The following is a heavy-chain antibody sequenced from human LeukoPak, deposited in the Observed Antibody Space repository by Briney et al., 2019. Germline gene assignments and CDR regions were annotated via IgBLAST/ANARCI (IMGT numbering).Heavy chain of an antibody. CDR1: GGSISSYY. J-gene: IGHJ3*02. CDR2: IHYRGST. CDR3: SRAPLGRDDAFDI. Sequence: SETLSLTCTVSGGSISSYYWSWIRQPPGKGLEWMGYIHYRGSTNYNPSLKSRVTISVDTSKNQFSLKLSSVTAADTAVYYCSRAPLGRDDAFDIWGQGTMVTVSS. V-gene: IGHV4-59*01. D-gene: IGHD3-16*01.